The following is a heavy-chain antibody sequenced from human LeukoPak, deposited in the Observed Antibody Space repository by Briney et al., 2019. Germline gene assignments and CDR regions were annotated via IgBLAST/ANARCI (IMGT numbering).Heavy chain of an antibody. CDR1: GFTFDDYA. Sequence: GRSLRLSCAASGFTFDDYAMHWVRQAPGKGLEWVSAISGSSGSTYYADSVKGRFTISRDNSKNTLYLQLNNLRAEDTAVYYCAKDESVTVATTIFDYWGQGTLVTVSS. V-gene: IGHV3-23*01. CDR2: ISGSSGST. CDR3: AKDESVTVATTIFDY. D-gene: IGHD5-12*01. J-gene: IGHJ4*02.